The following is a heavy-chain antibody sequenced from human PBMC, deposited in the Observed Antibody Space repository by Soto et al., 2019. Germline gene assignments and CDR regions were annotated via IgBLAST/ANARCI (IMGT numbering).Heavy chain of an antibody. Sequence: GGSLRLSCVVSEFTFSNYEMNWVRQAPGKGLEWVSYISYTGSTIYYADSVRGRFTISRDNSKNSLYLQMNSLRAEDTAVYYCARGLRNYYDRSGLHYWGQGTLVTVSS. V-gene: IGHV3-48*03. J-gene: IGHJ4*02. CDR1: EFTFSNYE. CDR2: ISYTGSTI. D-gene: IGHD3-22*01. CDR3: ARGLRNYYDRSGLHY.